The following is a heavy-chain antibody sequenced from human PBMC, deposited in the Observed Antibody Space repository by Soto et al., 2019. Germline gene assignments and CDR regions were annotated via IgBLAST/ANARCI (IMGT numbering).Heavy chain of an antibody. CDR3: ARIEFGVDGPNWFDP. J-gene: IGHJ5*02. V-gene: IGHV4-59*08. CDR2: IYYSGST. Sequence: SETLSLTCTVSGGSISSYYWSWIRQPPGKGLEWIGYIYYSGSTNYNPSLKSRVTISVDTSKNQFSLKLSSVTAADTAVYYCARIEFGVDGPNWFDPWGQGTLVTVSS. D-gene: IGHD3-3*01. CDR1: GGSISSYY.